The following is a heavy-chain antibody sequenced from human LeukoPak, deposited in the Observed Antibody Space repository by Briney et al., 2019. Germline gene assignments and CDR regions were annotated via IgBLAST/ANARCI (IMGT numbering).Heavy chain of an antibody. V-gene: IGHV4-4*07. CDR3: ARSSDSSGWYGGGIFDY. CDR2: IYISGST. J-gene: IGHJ4*02. Sequence: SETLSLTCTVYGGSITNYYWNWIRQPDGKGLEWIGRIYISGSTNYNPSLESRVTVSLDTSDNQFSLRLSSVTAADTAVYYCARSSDSSGWYGGGIFDYWGQGTLVTVSS. CDR1: GGSITNYY. D-gene: IGHD6-19*01.